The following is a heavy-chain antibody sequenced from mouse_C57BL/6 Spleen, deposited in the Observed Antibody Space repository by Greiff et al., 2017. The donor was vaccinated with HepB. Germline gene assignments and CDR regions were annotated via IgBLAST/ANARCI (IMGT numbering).Heavy chain of an antibody. J-gene: IGHJ2*01. Sequence: EVQLVESGGGLVKPGGSLKLSCAASGFTFSSYAMSWVRQTPEKRLEWVATISDGGSYTYYPDNVKGRFTISRDNAKNNLYLQMSHLKSEDTAMYYCARGSPGGYWGQGTTLTVSS. V-gene: IGHV5-4*01. CDR3: ARGSPGGY. CDR2: ISDGGSYT. CDR1: GFTFSSYA.